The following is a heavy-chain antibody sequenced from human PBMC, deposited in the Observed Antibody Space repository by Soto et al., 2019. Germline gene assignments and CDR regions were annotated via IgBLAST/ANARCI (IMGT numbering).Heavy chain of an antibody. Sequence: EVHLVDSGGGLAQPGRSLRLSCAASGFTFDDFAMHWVRRVPGKGLEWVSSITWNGKITGYVDSVKGRFIISKDNAKNSLYLQVNSLRREDTALYYCATGGPDAFCGGGRCYFESGGQGTQVTVSS. CDR1: GFTFDDFA. CDR3: ATGGPDAFCGGGRCYFES. J-gene: IGHJ4*02. D-gene: IGHD2-21*01. CDR2: ITWNGKIT. V-gene: IGHV3-9*01.